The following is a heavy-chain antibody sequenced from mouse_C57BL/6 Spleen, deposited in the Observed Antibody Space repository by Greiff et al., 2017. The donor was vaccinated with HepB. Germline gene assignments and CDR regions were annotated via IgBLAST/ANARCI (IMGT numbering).Heavy chain of an antibody. Sequence: VQLQQSGPELVKPGASVKIPCKASGYTFTDYNMDWVTQSHGKSLEWIGDINPNNGGTIYNQKFKGKATLTVDKSSSTAYMELRSLTSEDTAVYYCARGEVYSNYDYYAMDYWGQGTSVTVSS. CDR2: INPNNGGT. CDR1: GYTFTDYN. CDR3: ARGEVYSNYDYYAMDY. D-gene: IGHD2-5*01. J-gene: IGHJ4*01. V-gene: IGHV1-18*01.